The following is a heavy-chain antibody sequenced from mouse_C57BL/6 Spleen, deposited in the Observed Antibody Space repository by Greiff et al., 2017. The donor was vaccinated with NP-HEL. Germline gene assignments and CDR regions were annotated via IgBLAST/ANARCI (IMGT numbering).Heavy chain of an antibody. CDR1: GYTFTSYW. CDR2: IHPNSGST. J-gene: IGHJ1*03. Sequence: VQLQQSGAELVKPGASVKLSCKASGYTFTSYWMHWVKQRPGQGLEWIGMIHPNSGSTNYNEKFKSKATLTVDKSSSTAYMQLSSLTSEDSAVYYCARRGYYGSSPNWYFDVWGTGTTVTVSS. D-gene: IGHD1-1*01. V-gene: IGHV1-64*01. CDR3: ARRGYYGSSPNWYFDV.